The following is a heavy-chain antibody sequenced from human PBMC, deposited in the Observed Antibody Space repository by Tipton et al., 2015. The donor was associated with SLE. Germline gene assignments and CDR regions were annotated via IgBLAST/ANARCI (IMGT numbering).Heavy chain of an antibody. D-gene: IGHD2-15*01. CDR2: VSYTGST. V-gene: IGHV4-39*01. CDR3: ARQRSISSSYFRDYFDY. CDR1: GGSISSNIYY. J-gene: IGHJ4*02. Sequence: TLSLTCTVSGGSISSNIYYWGWIRQPPGKGLEWIGGVSYTGSTNYNPSLRSRVTISVDTSKNQLTLRLRSVTAAETAVYYCARQRSISSSYFRDYFDYWGQGNPVTVSS.